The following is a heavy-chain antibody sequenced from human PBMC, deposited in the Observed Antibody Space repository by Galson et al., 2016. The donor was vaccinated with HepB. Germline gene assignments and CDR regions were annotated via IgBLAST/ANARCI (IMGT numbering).Heavy chain of an antibody. Sequence: SLRLSCAASGFTFDDYGMNWVRQVPGKGLEWVSGISWDSGKIGYADSVKGRFTISRDNAKNSLFLQMKSLRVEDTALYYCAKDKWIEPSGGMDVWGQGTTVTVSS. CDR3: AKDKWIEPSGGMDV. V-gene: IGHV3-9*01. D-gene: IGHD5-18*01. CDR2: ISWDSGKI. J-gene: IGHJ6*02. CDR1: GFTFDDYG.